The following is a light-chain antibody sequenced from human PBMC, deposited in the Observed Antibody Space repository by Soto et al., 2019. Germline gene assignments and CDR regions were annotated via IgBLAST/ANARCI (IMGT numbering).Light chain of an antibody. V-gene: IGKV2-24*01. CDR2: KIS. Sequence: DIVMTQTPLSSPVTLGQPASISCSSSQSLVHRDGNTYLSWLHQRPGQPPRLLIYKISNRFFGGPDRFSGSGAGTDFTLEISRVEAEDVGLYYCMQATQSPTFGQGTKLEIK. CDR1: QSLVHRDGNTY. CDR3: MQATQSPT. J-gene: IGKJ1*01.